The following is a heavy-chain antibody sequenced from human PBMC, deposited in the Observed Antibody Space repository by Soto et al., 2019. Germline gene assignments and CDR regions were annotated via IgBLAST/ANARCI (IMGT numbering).Heavy chain of an antibody. CDR3: TRGPNWGYRFDS. D-gene: IGHD7-27*01. CDR1: GGTFSGHA. Sequence: QVQLVQSGAEVKKPGSSVKVSCEASGGTFSGHAISWVRQAPGQGPEWMGGLIPLFGTTQHAQNFQDRLTITADKSTSTAYMELTSLRFEDTAIYYCTRGPNWGYRFDSWGQGTLVTVSS. CDR2: LIPLFGTT. J-gene: IGHJ4*02. V-gene: IGHV1-69*06.